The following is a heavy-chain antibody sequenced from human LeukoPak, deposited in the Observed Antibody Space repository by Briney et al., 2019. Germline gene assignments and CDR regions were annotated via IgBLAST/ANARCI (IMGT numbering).Heavy chain of an antibody. V-gene: IGHV3-30*04. CDR1: GFTFSDYT. J-gene: IGHJ4*02. D-gene: IGHD6-13*01. Sequence: PGGSLRLSCAASGFTFSDYTMQWVRQAPGKGLEWVALLPPDGSYQYYADSLKGRFTISRDNFKNALYLQMNSLRLEATAVYYCARGLHDRSWYGAHWGQGTLLSVSS. CDR3: ARGLHDRSWYGAH. CDR2: LPPDGSYQ.